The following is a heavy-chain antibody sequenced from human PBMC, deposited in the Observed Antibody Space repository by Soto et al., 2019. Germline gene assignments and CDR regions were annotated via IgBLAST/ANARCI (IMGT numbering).Heavy chain of an antibody. J-gene: IGHJ6*02. CDR2: IDPSDSYT. CDR1: GYSFTSYW. D-gene: IGHD1-1*01. V-gene: IGHV5-10-1*01. CDR3: ARHGRDYYYYPLDV. Sequence: GESPKISCQGSGYSFTSYWIIWVRQMPGKGLEWMGRIDPSDSYTNYSPSFQGHVTISAGKSISTAYLQWSSLKASDTAMYYCARHGRDYYYYPLDVWGQGTTVTVTS.